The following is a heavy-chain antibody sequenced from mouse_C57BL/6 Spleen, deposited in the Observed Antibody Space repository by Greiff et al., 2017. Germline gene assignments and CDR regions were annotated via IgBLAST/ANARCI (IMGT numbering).Heavy chain of an antibody. J-gene: IGHJ2*01. CDR1: GYTFTSYW. D-gene: IGHD1-1*01. Sequence: QVQLQQSGAELVRPGSSVKLSCKASGYTFTSYWMHWVKQRPIQGLEWIGNIDPSDSETHYNQKFKDKATLTVDKSSSTAYMQLSSLTSEDSAVYYCARRGFRTGGYTVLQDPFDYWGQGTTLTVSS. V-gene: IGHV1-52*01. CDR2: IDPSDSET. CDR3: ARRGFRTGGYTVLQDPFDY.